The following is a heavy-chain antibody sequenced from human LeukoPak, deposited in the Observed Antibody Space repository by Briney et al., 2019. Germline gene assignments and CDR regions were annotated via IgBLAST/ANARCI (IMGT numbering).Heavy chain of an antibody. CDR2: ISSYNGNT. D-gene: IGHD3-10*01. V-gene: IGHV1-18*01. CDR3: ARHTLYGSGSYYVYYFDY. J-gene: IGHJ4*02. Sequence: ASVKVPCKASGYTFTSYGISWVRQAPGQGLEWMGWISSYNGNTNYAQKLQGRVTMTTDTSTSAAYMELRSLRSDDTAVYYCARHTLYGSGSYYVYYFDYWGQGTLVTVSS. CDR1: GYTFTSYG.